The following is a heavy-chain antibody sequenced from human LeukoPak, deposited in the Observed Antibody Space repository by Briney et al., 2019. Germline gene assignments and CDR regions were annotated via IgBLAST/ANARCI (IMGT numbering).Heavy chain of an antibody. V-gene: IGHV4-59*12. CDR2: IYYSGST. Sequence: SETLSLTCTVSGGSISSYYWSWIRQPPGKGLEWIGFIYYSGSTNYNPSLKSRVTISVDTSKNQFSLKMSSVTAADTAVYYCARAPLYMDVWGKGTTVTVSS. CDR1: GGSISSYY. J-gene: IGHJ6*03. CDR3: ARAPLYMDV.